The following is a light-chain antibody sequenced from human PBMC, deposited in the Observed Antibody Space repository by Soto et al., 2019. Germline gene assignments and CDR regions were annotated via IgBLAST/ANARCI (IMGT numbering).Light chain of an antibody. J-gene: IGKJ3*01. CDR3: HQYNNDPFT. Sequence: DVQMTQSPSSLSASVGDTITITCRASQGIINSLNWYQLRPGEAPKLLIYDASNLPTGVPSRFSGSGSGTHFTFTVSSLQTEDIATYYCHQYNNDPFTFGPGTKVDLK. CDR2: DAS. CDR1: QGIINS. V-gene: IGKV1-33*01.